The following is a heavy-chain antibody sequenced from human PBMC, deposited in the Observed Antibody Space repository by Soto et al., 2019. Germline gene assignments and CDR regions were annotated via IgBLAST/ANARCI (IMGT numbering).Heavy chain of an antibody. CDR3: AGYTVVTPRDAFDI. D-gene: IGHD2-15*01. CDR2: IVHTGSA. CDR1: GGSISSGSYS. J-gene: IGHJ3*02. V-gene: IGHV4-30-2*01. Sequence: QLQLQESGSGLVKPSQTLSLTCVVSGGSISSGSYSWSWIRQPPGKGLEWIGYIVHTGSAYYNPLLQSRATMSVDRFKNQVSLPLTPVTAAGTAVYYGAGYTVVTPRDAFDILGQGTMVTVSP.